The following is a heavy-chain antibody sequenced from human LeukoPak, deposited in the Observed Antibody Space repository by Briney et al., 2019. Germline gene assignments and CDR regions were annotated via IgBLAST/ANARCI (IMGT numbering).Heavy chain of an antibody. CDR3: ARRAVAGYYYYGMDV. J-gene: IGHJ6*02. Sequence: GASVKVSCKASGYTFSGHYLHWVRQAPGQGLEWMGRINPNTGVTQYTENFQGRVTMTGDTSISTAYMELRSLRSDDTAVYYCARRAVAGYYYYGMDVWGQGTTVTVSS. D-gene: IGHD6-19*01. CDR2: INPNTGVT. V-gene: IGHV1-2*06. CDR1: GYTFSGHY.